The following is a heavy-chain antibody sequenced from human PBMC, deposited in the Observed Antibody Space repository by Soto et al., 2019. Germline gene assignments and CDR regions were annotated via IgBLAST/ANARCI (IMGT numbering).Heavy chain of an antibody. Sequence: QVQLVESGGGVVQPGRSLRLSCAASGFTFSSYGMHWVRQAPGKGLEWVAVIWYDGSNKYYADSVKGRFTISRDNSKNTLYLQMNSLRAEDTAVYYCARGYYEFWSAFDIWGQGTMVTVSS. V-gene: IGHV3-33*01. CDR3: ARGYYEFWSAFDI. J-gene: IGHJ3*02. CDR2: IWYDGSNK. CDR1: GFTFSSYG. D-gene: IGHD3-3*01.